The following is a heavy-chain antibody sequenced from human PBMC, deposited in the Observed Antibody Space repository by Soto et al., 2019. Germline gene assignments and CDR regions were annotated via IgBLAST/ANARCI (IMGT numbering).Heavy chain of an antibody. J-gene: IGHJ4*02. D-gene: IGHD3-22*01. CDR2: IIPIFGTA. CDR1: GGTFSRFA. Sequence: QVQLVQSGAEVKKPGSSVKVSCKASGGTFSRFAISWVRQAPGQGLEWMGGIIPIFGTANYAKNFQGRLSITADESTTTVYMDLSSLRYEDTAVYYCARQFDVDRSGYYYAYWGQGTLVSVSS. V-gene: IGHV1-69*01. CDR3: ARQFDVDRSGYYYAY.